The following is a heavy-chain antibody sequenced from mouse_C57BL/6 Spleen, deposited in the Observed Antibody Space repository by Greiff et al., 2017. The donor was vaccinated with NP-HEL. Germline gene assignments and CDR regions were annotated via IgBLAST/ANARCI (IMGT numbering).Heavy chain of an antibody. Sequence: QVQLQQPGAELVRPGSSVKLSCKASGYTFTSYWMHWVKQRPIQGLEWIGNIDPSDSETHYNQKFKDKATLTVDKSSSTAYMQLSSLTSDDSAVYYCARWRVGSLYAMDYWGQGTSVTVSS. J-gene: IGHJ4*01. CDR1: GYTFTSYW. CDR3: ARWRVGSLYAMDY. D-gene: IGHD1-1*02. V-gene: IGHV1-52*01. CDR2: IDPSDSET.